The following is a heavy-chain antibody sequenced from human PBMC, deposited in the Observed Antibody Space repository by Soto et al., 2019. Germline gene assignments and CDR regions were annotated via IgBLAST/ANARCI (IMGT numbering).Heavy chain of an antibody. CDR3: ARDLCSGGSCYPPRAFDI. V-gene: IGHV4-31*03. Sequence: QVQLQESGPGLVKPSQTLSLTCTVSGGSISSGGYYWSWIRQHPGKGLEWIGYIYYSGSTYYNPSLKRRVTISVDTSKHQFSLKLSSVTAADTAVYYCARDLCSGGSCYPPRAFDIWGQGTMVTVSS. CDR1: GGSISSGGYY. CDR2: IYYSGST. D-gene: IGHD2-15*01. J-gene: IGHJ3*02.